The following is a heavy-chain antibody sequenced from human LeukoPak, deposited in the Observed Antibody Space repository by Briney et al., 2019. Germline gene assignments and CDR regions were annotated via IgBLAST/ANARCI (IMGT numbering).Heavy chain of an antibody. Sequence: GGSLRLSCAASGFTFSSYAMHWVRQAPGKGRGGGAVISYEGSKKYYADSVKGRFTISRDNSKNTLYLQMNSLRAEDTAVYYCARDLEMDIVVVPAAMFYYYYGMDVWGQGTTVTVS. CDR2: ISYEGSKK. J-gene: IGHJ6*02. D-gene: IGHD2-2*03. V-gene: IGHV3-30-3*01. CDR1: GFTFSSYA. CDR3: ARDLEMDIVVVPAAMFYYYYGMDV.